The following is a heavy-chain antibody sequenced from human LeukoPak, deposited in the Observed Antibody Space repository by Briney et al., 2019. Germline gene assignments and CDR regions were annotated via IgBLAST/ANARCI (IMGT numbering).Heavy chain of an antibody. D-gene: IGHD2-2*01. V-gene: IGHV1-46*01. CDR2: INPSGGST. CDR3: ARGGLGIVVVPAAIGGVDY. CDR1: GYTFTSYY. J-gene: IGHJ4*02. Sequence: ASVKVSCKASGYTFTSYYMHWVRQAPGQGLEWMGIINPSGGSTNYAQKFQGRVTMTRDTSTSTVYMELSSLRSEDTAVYYCARGGLGIVVVPAAIGGVDYWGQGTLVTVSS.